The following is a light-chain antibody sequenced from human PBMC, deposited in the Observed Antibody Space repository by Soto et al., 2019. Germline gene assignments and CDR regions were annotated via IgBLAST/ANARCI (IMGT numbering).Light chain of an antibody. CDR2: EVS. V-gene: IGLV2-23*02. CDR3: CSYAGSSTLV. Sequence: QSALTQPASVSGSPGQSITISCTGTSSDVGSYNLVSWYQHHPGKAPKLMIYEVSKRPSGVSNRFSGSKSGNTASLTISGLQAEDEADYYCCSYAGSSTLVFGPGTKVTVL. J-gene: IGLJ1*01. CDR1: SSDVGSYNL.